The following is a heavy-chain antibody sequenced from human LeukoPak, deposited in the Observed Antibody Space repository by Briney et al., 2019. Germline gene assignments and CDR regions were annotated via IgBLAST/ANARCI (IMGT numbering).Heavy chain of an antibody. Sequence: PSETLSLTCAVYGGSFSGYYWSWIRQPPGKGLEWIGEINHSGSTNYNPSLKSRVTISVDTSKYQFSLKLSSVTAADTAVYYCARGSPSLTYYYDSSGYRNDYWGQGTLVTVSS. CDR3: ARGSPSLTYYYDSSGYRNDY. CDR2: INHSGST. V-gene: IGHV4-34*01. J-gene: IGHJ4*02. CDR1: GGSFSGYY. D-gene: IGHD3-22*01.